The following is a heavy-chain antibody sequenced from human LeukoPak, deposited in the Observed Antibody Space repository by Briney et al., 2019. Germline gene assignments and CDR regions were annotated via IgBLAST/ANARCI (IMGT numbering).Heavy chain of an antibody. CDR3: ARVGTAMVLDY. D-gene: IGHD5-18*01. V-gene: IGHV3-53*01. CDR1: GFTVSSNY. J-gene: IGHJ4*02. Sequence: PGGSLRLSCAASGFTVSSNYMSWVRQAPGKGLEGVSVIYSGGSTYYADSVKGRFTISRDNSNNTLYLQMNSRRAEDTAVYYCARVGTAMVLDYWGQGTLVTVSS. CDR2: IYSGGST.